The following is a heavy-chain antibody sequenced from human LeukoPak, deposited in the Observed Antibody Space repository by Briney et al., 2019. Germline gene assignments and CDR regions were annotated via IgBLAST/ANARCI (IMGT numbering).Heavy chain of an antibody. V-gene: IGHV3-21*01. Sequence: GGSLRLSCAASGFTFSSYSMNWVRQAPGKGLEWVSSISSSSSYIYYADSVKGRFTISRDNAKNSLYLQMNSLRAEDTAVYYCALCYGCPPERGFDYWGQGTLVTVSS. CDR2: ISSSSSYI. D-gene: IGHD3-10*02. J-gene: IGHJ4*02. CDR3: ALCYGCPPERGFDY. CDR1: GFTFSSYS.